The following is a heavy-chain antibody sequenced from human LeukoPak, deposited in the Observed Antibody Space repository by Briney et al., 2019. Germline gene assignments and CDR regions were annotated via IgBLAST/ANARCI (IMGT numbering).Heavy chain of an antibody. V-gene: IGHV3-30*02. J-gene: IGHJ5*02. Sequence: GGSLRLSCAASGFTFSSYGMHWVRQAPGKGLEWVAFIRYDGSNKYYADSVKGRFTISRDNSKNTLYLQMNSLRAEDTAVYYCAKQRYYDFWSGLGPNWFDPWGQGTLVTVSS. CDR3: AKQRYYDFWSGLGPNWFDP. D-gene: IGHD3-3*01. CDR1: GFTFSSYG. CDR2: IRYDGSNK.